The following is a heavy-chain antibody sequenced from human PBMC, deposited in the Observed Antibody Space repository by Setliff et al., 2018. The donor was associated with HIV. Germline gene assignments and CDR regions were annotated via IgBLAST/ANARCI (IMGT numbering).Heavy chain of an antibody. CDR2: MNPSGGKT. D-gene: IGHD3-3*01. CDR1: GYSFISHD. Sequence: ASVKVSCKASGYSFISHDINWVRQATGQGPEWMGWMNPSGGKTGYAEKFQGRITMTRNTSTSTAYMEMSSLRSEDTAVYYCARITSRITIFAYWGQGTLVTVSS. J-gene: IGHJ4*02. V-gene: IGHV1-8*01. CDR3: ARITSRITIFAY.